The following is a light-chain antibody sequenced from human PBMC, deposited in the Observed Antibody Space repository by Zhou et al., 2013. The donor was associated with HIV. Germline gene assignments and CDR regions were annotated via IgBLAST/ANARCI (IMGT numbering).Light chain of an antibody. CDR1: QDIRND. V-gene: IGKV1-6*01. CDR2: AAS. J-gene: IGKJ3*01. Sequence: AIRMTQSPSSLSASIGDRVTVTCRASQDIRNDLGWYQQKPGKAPKLLIYAASSLQSGVPSRFSGSGSGTDFTLTISSLQPEDFATYYCLQDFNYPFTFGPGTKVDIK. CDR3: LQDFNYPFT.